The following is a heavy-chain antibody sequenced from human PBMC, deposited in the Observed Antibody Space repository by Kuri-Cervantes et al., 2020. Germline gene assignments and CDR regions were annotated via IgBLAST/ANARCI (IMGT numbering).Heavy chain of an antibody. J-gene: IGHJ6*02. CDR1: GFTFSSYA. CDR2: ISYDGSNK. CDR3: ARVSVAGTIYYYYGMDV. D-gene: IGHD6-19*01. Sequence: LSLTCAASGFTFSSYAMHWVRQAPGKGLEWVAVISYDGSNKYYADSVKGRFTISRDNSKNMLYLQMNSLRAEDTAVYYCARVSVAGTIYYYYGMDVWGQGTTVTVSS. V-gene: IGHV3-30-3*01.